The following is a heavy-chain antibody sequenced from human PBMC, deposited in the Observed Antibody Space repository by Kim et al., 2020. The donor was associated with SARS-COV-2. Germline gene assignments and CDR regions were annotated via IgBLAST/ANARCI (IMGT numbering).Heavy chain of an antibody. J-gene: IGHJ4*02. V-gene: IGHV3-30*04. D-gene: IGHD6-13*01. CDR3: ARDWGIAAAGVDY. CDR1: GFTFSSYA. CDR2: ISYDGSNK. Sequence: GGSLRLSCAASGFTFSSYAMHWVRQAPGKGLEWVAVISYDGSNKYYADSVKGRFTISRDNSKNTLYLQMNSLRAEDTAVYYCARDWGIAAAGVDYWGQGT.